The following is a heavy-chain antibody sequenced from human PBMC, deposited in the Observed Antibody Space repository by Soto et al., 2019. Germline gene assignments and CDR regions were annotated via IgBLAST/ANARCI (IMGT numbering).Heavy chain of an antibody. V-gene: IGHV3-7*04. CDR1: GFTFTTYW. CDR3: ARGDYFDSSGPFSDAFDI. Sequence: EVQLVESGGGLVQPGGSLRLSCAASGFTFTTYWMSWVRQAPGKGLEWVANIKHDGSEKWYVDSVKGRFTISRDNAKNSLFLQMNSLRAEHTAVYYCARGDYFDSSGPFSDAFDIWGQGTMVTVSS. D-gene: IGHD3-22*01. J-gene: IGHJ3*02. CDR2: IKHDGSEK.